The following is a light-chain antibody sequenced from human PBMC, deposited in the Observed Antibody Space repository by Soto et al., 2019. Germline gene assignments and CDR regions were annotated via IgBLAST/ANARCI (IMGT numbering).Light chain of an antibody. CDR3: QSYDSSLSVLYV. CDR2: GNT. V-gene: IGLV1-40*01. J-gene: IGLJ1*01. CDR1: SSNIGAGYE. Sequence: QSVLTQPTSVSGAPGQRVTISCTGSSSNIGAGYEVHWFQQLPGTAPKLLIYGNTNRPSGVPDRFSGSKSDTSASLAITGLQPEDEADYYCQSYDSSLSVLYVFGTGTKLTVL.